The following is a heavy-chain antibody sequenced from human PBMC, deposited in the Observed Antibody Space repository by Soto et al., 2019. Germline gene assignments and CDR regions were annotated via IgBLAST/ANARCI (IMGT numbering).Heavy chain of an antibody. D-gene: IGHD3-22*01. V-gene: IGHV1-69*06. Sequence: QVQLVQSGAEVKKPGSSVKVSCKASGGTFSSYAISWVRQAPGQGLEWMGGIIPIFGTANYAQKFQGRVTITAEKSTRTAYMELSSLRSEDTAVYYCARNLGDSSGYYSGYNWFDPWGQGTLVTVSS. J-gene: IGHJ5*02. CDR2: IIPIFGTA. CDR1: GGTFSSYA. CDR3: ARNLGDSSGYYSGYNWFDP.